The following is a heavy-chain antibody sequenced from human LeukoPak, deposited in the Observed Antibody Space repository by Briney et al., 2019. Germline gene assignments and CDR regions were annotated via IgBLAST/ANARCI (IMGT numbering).Heavy chain of an antibody. Sequence: PGGSLRLSCAVSGFTFSNYWMSWVRQAPGKGLEWVAHIKQDESEKYYVDSVKGRFTISRDNAKNSVYLQMNGLRVEDTAVYYCVRDRGYSTFDYWGQGTLVTVSS. CDR2: IKQDESEK. D-gene: IGHD6-13*01. CDR3: VRDRGYSTFDY. J-gene: IGHJ4*02. CDR1: GFTFSNYW. V-gene: IGHV3-7*01.